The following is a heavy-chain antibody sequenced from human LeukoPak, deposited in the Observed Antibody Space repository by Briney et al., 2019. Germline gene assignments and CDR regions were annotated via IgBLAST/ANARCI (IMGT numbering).Heavy chain of an antibody. V-gene: IGHV4-4*07. J-gene: IGHJ6*03. CDR1: GGSISSYY. CDR2: IYTSGST. Sequence: SETLSLTCTVSGGSISSYYWSWIRQPAGKGLEWIGRIYTSGSTNYNPSLKSRVTMSVDTSKNQFSLKLSSVTAADTAVYYCARDYSSSPNVPYYMDVWGKGTTVTVSS. D-gene: IGHD6-6*01. CDR3: ARDYSSSPNVPYYMDV.